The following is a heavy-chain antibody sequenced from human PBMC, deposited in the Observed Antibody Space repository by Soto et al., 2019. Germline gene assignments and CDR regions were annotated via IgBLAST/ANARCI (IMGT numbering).Heavy chain of an antibody. V-gene: IGHV4-59*01. Sequence: SETLSLTCSVSGGSISGSYWSWIRQPPGKGLEWLGYVYYTGSTNYSPSLRSRVSISVDTSKNEFSLRLSSVTAADTAVYFCARSVAVPGAHIDYWGQGTQVTVSS. CDR1: GGSISGSY. CDR3: ARSVAVPGAHIDY. CDR2: VYYTGST. D-gene: IGHD6-19*01. J-gene: IGHJ4*02.